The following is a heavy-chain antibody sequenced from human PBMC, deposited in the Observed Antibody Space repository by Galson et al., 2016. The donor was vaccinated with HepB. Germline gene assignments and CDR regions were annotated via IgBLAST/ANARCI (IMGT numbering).Heavy chain of an antibody. J-gene: IGHJ5*02. V-gene: IGHV3-73*01. CDR3: VRRKADYDILTGYSSVSDH. CDR2: IRTKATNYAT. D-gene: IGHD3-9*01. CDR1: GFILSGSS. Sequence: SLRLSCAASGFILSGSSIHWVRQASGKGLEWVGRIRTKATNYATTYASSVNGRFTISRDDSKGTAYLQMNSLKSEDTAVYYCVRRKADYDILTGYSSVSDHWGRGTLVTVSS.